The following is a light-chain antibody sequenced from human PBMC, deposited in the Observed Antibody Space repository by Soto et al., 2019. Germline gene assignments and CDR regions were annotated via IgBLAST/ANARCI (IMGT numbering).Light chain of an antibody. Sequence: EIVMTQSPATLSVSPGERATLSCRASQSISSNLAWYQQKNGQTPRLLIYGASTRAAGIPARFSGTGSGTEFTLTISSLQSEDFALYYCQQYNDWPLTFXQGTKADIK. CDR1: QSISSN. J-gene: IGKJ1*01. V-gene: IGKV3-15*01. CDR3: QQYNDWPLT. CDR2: GAS.